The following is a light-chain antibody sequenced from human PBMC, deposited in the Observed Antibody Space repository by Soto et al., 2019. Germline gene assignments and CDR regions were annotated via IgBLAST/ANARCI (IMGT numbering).Light chain of an antibody. V-gene: IGKV1-5*01. CDR3: QQYNSYPWT. CDR2: DAS. CDR1: QGISSW. Sequence: DIQLTQSPSTLSASVGDRVTITCRASQGISSWVAGYQQAPGKAAQLLIYDASTLAGGVPSRFSGSGSGTEFTLTISSLQPDDFATYYCQQYNSYPWTFGQGTKVDIK. J-gene: IGKJ1*01.